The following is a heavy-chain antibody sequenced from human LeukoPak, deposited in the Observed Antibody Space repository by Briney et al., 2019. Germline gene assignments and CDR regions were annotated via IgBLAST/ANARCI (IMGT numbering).Heavy chain of an antibody. CDR3: ARGGYGDPFDY. Sequence: KPSETLSLTCTVSGDSITNYYWSWIRQPPGKRLQWIGYVYDTGSTNYNPSLKSRVSISIDRSKNQFSLKLSSVTAADTAVYYCARGGYGDPFDYWGQGTLVTVSS. J-gene: IGHJ4*02. CDR2: VYDTGST. CDR1: GDSITNYY. V-gene: IGHV4-59*12. D-gene: IGHD4-17*01.